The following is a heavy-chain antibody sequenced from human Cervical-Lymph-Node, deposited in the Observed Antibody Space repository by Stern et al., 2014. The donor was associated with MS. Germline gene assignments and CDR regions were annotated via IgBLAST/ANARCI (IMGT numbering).Heavy chain of an antibody. D-gene: IGHD5-12*01. J-gene: IGHJ5*02. CDR1: GFIFSTYD. CDR2: INYNSGLT. V-gene: IGHV3-23*04. Sequence: EVQLVESGGGVVQPGGSLSLSCAASGFIFSTYDMNWVRQAPGKGLEWVSRINYNSGLTDYADSVKGRFTISRDNSKKMLYLQMNSLTAEDTAVYFCAKDNSGWGKFDPWGQGTLVTVSS. CDR3: AKDNSGWGKFDP.